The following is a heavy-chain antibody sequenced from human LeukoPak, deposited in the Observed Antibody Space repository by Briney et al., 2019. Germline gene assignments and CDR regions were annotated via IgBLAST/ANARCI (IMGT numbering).Heavy chain of an antibody. Sequence: GESLKISCKGSGYRFTTYWIAWVRQMPGKGLEWMGIIYPGDSDTRYSPSFQGQVTISADKSISTAYLQWSGLKASDTAMYYCAISGYSYGPFDYWGQGTLVTVSS. CDR1: GYRFTTYW. CDR2: IYPGDSDT. D-gene: IGHD5-18*01. V-gene: IGHV5-51*01. CDR3: AISGYSYGPFDY. J-gene: IGHJ4*02.